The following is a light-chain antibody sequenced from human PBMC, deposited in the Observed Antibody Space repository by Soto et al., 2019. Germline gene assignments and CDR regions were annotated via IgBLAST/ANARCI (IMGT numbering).Light chain of an antibody. CDR2: VND. J-gene: IGLJ1*01. Sequence: QSVLTQPPSVSGAPGQRVTISCTGSSSNIGAGSDVHWYQQLPGTAPKLLIYVNDKRPSGVPDRFSGSKSGTSASLAITGLQAEDEADYYCQSYDSSLRDYVFGTGTKLTVL. V-gene: IGLV1-40*01. CDR1: SSNIGAGSD. CDR3: QSYDSSLRDYV.